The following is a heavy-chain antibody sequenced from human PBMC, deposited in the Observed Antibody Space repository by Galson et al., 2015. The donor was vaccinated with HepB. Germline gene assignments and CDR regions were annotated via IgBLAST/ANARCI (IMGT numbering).Heavy chain of an antibody. Sequence: PALVKPTQTLTLTCTCSGFSVTNNGVAVAWIRQPPGKALEWRTTIYWDDTKTFSPSLESRLTFTIDSSKNQVVLTLANVDPVDTATYFCAYSQTTVTSAFDIWGPGTMVTVSS. J-gene: IGHJ3*02. V-gene: IGHV2-5*02. D-gene: IGHD4-11*01. CDR1: GFSVTNNGVA. CDR2: IYWDDTK. CDR3: AYSQTTVTSAFDI.